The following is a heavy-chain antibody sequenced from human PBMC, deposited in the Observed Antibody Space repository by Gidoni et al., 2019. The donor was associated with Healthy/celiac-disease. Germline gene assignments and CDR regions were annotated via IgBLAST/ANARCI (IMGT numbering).Heavy chain of an antibody. CDR2: IWYDGSNK. J-gene: IGHJ4*02. Sequence: QVQLVESGGGVVQPGRSLRLSCAASGFTFSSYGMHWVRQAPGKGLEWVAVIWYDGSNKYYADSVKGRFTISRDNSKNTLYLQMNSLRAEDTAVYYCAREVGVGALDYWGQGTLVTVSS. V-gene: IGHV3-33*01. D-gene: IGHD1-26*01. CDR1: GFTFSSYG. CDR3: AREVGVGALDY.